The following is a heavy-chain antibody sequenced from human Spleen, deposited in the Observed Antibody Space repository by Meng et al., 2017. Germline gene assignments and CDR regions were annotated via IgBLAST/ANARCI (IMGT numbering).Heavy chain of an antibody. Sequence: GGSLRLSCAASGFTFSSYAMSWVRQAPGKGLEWVAVISYDGSNKYYADSVKGRFTISRDNSKNTLYLQMNSLRAEDTAVYYCARESDIVATSYYFDYWGQGTLVTVSS. CDR2: ISYDGSNK. J-gene: IGHJ4*02. V-gene: IGHV3-30*01. D-gene: IGHD5-12*01. CDR3: ARESDIVATSYYFDY. CDR1: GFTFSSYA.